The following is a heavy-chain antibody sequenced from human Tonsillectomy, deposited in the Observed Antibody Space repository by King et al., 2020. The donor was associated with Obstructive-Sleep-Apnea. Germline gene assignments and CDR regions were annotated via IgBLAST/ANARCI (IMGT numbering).Heavy chain of an antibody. CDR1: GYNFSIYW. Sequence: VQLVQSGAEVKKPGESLKISCKGSGYNFSIYWIGWVRQMPGKGLEWMGIIFPDDSDTRYSPSFQGQVTISADKSITTAYLQWSSLKASDTAMYYCARGGYYYGSGSYYKAPENFQNWGQGTLVTVSS. CDR2: IFPDDSDT. V-gene: IGHV5-51*01. CDR3: ARGGYYYGSGSYYKAPENFQN. D-gene: IGHD3-10*01. J-gene: IGHJ1*01.